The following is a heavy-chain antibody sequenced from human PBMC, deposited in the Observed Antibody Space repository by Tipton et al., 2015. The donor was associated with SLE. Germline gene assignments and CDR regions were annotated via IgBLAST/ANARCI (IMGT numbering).Heavy chain of an antibody. CDR2: IHSRGST. CDR1: GVSVSSGGYY. CDR3: VSSGYPLGAFDV. J-gene: IGHJ3*01. D-gene: IGHD3-9*01. Sequence: TLSLTCTVSGVSVSSGGYYWNWIRQHPGKGLEWIGCIHSRGSTYYTPSLKSRLTMSVDTPNNQFSLQLSSVTAADTALYYCVSSGYPLGAFDVWGQGTMVTVS. V-gene: IGHV4-31*03.